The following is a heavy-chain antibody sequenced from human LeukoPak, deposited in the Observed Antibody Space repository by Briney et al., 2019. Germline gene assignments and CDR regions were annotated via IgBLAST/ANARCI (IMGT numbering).Heavy chain of an antibody. D-gene: IGHD3-10*01. CDR1: GYTFTGYY. CDR2: INPNSGGT. J-gene: IGHJ4*02. CDR3: AKSLLWFGELLYYFDY. V-gene: IGHV1-2*02. Sequence: ASVKVSCKASGYTFTGYYMHWVRQAPGQGLEWMGWINPNSGGTNYAQKFQGRVTMTRDTSISTAYMELSSLRAEDTAVYYCAKSLLWFGELLYYFDYWGQGTLVTVSS.